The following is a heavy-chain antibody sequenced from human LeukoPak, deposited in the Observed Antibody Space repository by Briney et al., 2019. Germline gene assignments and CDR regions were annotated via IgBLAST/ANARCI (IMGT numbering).Heavy chain of an antibody. CDR2: IRYDGSNK. CDR1: GFTFSSYG. Sequence: GGSLRLSCAASGFTFSSYGMHWVRQAPGKGLEWVAFIRYDGSNKYYADSVKGRFTISRDNSKDTLYLQMNSLRAEDTAVYYCAKDSTDQLLSYYYYYYMDVWGKGTTVTVSS. CDR3: AKDSTDQLLSYYYYYYMDV. V-gene: IGHV3-30*02. D-gene: IGHD2-2*01. J-gene: IGHJ6*03.